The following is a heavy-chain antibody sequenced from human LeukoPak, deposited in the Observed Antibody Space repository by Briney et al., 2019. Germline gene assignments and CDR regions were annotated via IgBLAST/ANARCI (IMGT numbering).Heavy chain of an antibody. D-gene: IGHD5-24*01. CDR2: IIPIFGTA. Sequence: SVKVSCKASGGTFSSYAISWVRQAPGQGLEWMGGIIPIFGTANYAQKFQGRVTITADKSTSTAYMELSSLRSEDTAVYYCARGLQETLAWLKALSAFDIWGQGTMVTVSS. J-gene: IGHJ3*02. CDR1: GGTFSSYA. CDR3: ARGLQETLAWLKALSAFDI. V-gene: IGHV1-69*06.